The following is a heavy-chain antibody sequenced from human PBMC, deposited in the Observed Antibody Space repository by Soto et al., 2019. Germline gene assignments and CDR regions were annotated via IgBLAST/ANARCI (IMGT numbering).Heavy chain of an antibody. J-gene: IGHJ4*02. V-gene: IGHV3-48*03. D-gene: IGHD3-9*01. CDR1: GFTFSSYE. CDR3: ASSGYDILTGYSPFDY. CDR2: ISSCGSTI. Sequence: GGSLRLSCAASGFTFSSYEMNWVRQAPGKGLEWVSYISSCGSTIYYADSVKGRFTISRDNAKNSLYLQMNSLRAEDTAVYYCASSGYDILTGYSPFDYWGQGTLVTVSS.